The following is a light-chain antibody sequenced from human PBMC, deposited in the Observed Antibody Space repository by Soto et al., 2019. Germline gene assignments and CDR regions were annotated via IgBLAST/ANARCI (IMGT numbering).Light chain of an antibody. CDR2: SAS. CDR1: QGITGY. J-gene: IGKJ2*01. CDR3: QQTYSAPPT. V-gene: IGKV1-39*01. Sequence: DIQMTQSPSSLSASVGARVAITCRAGQGITGYLNWYQQKAGKAPKLLIFSASRLQSGVTSRFSGYRSGTDFTLTINSLQPEDFATYYCQQTYSAPPTFGQGTKRE.